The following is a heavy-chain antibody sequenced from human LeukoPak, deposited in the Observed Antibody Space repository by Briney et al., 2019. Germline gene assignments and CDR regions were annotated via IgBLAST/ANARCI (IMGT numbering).Heavy chain of an antibody. CDR3: ARAFEFLEWLFDY. CDR1: GGSMSSSNW. CDR2: IYHSGST. Sequence: SETLSLTCDVSGGSMSSSNWRTWVRQLPGKGLEWIGKIYHSGSTNYNPSLKSRVTISVDTSKNQFSLKLSSVTAADTAVYYCARAFEFLEWLFDYWGQGILVTVSS. J-gene: IGHJ4*02. V-gene: IGHV4-4*02. D-gene: IGHD3-3*01.